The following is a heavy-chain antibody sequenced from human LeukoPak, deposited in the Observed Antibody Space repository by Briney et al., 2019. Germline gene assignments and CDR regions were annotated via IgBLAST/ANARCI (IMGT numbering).Heavy chain of an antibody. J-gene: IGHJ4*02. Sequence: PGGSLRLSCAASGFTFSSYGMHWVRQAPGKGLQWVAVISCDGSNKYYADAVKGRFTISRDNAKNSLYLQMNSLRAEDTAVYYCARGKYSSGWFDYWGQGTLVTVA. CDR3: ARGKYSSGWFDY. D-gene: IGHD6-19*01. V-gene: IGHV3-30*03. CDR1: GFTFSSYG. CDR2: ISCDGSNK.